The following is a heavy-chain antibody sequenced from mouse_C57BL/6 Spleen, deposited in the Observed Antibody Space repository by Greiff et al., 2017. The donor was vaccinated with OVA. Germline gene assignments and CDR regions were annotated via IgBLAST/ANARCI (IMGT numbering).Heavy chain of an antibody. CDR1: GFNIKDDY. CDR2: IDPENGDT. CDR3: TTPQFYWYFDV. J-gene: IGHJ1*03. Sequence: VQLQQSGAELVRPGASVKLSCTASGFNIKDDYMHWVKQRPEQGLEWIGWIDPENGDTEYASKFQGKATITADTSSNTAYLQRSSLTSEDTAVYYCTTPQFYWYFDVWGTGTTVTVSS. V-gene: IGHV14-4*01.